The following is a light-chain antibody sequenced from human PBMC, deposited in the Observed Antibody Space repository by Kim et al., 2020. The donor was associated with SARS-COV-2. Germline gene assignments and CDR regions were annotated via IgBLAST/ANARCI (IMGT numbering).Light chain of an antibody. J-gene: IGKJ5*01. CDR3: QQLNSYPIT. CDR2: AGS. Sequence: ATVGDIVTITCRASQGISSYLAWYQQKPGKAPKLLIYAGSTLKSGVPSRFSGSGSGTEFTLTISSLQPEDFATYYCQQLNSYPITFGQGTRLEIK. V-gene: IGKV1-9*01. CDR1: QGISSY.